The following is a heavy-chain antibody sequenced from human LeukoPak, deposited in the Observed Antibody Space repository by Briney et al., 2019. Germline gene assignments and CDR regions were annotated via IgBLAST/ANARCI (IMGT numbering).Heavy chain of an antibody. CDR1: GYTFTSYG. J-gene: IGHJ4*02. CDR3: ARWPYCNSTTCYTGY. CDR2: INPSSGGT. D-gene: IGHD2-2*02. Sequence: ASVKVSCKASGYTFTSYGISWVRQAPGQGLEWMGWINPSSGGTNYAQEFQGRVTLTRDTSISTAYMDLSRLTSDDTAVYYCARWPYCNSTTCYTGYWGQGTLVTVSS. V-gene: IGHV1-2*02.